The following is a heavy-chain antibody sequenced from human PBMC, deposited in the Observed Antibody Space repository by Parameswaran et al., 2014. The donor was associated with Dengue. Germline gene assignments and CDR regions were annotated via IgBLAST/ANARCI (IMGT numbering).Heavy chain of an antibody. J-gene: IGHJ4*02. CDR3: ARPHYYYASGSFYGHLDY. D-gene: IGHD3-10*01. V-gene: IGHV1-18*01. Sequence: WVRQAPGQGLEWMGWINAYNGNTNYAQKFQGRVTLTTDTSTNTAYMELRSLTSDDTAIYYCARPHYYYASGSFYGHLDYWGQGTLVTVSS. CDR2: INAYNGNT.